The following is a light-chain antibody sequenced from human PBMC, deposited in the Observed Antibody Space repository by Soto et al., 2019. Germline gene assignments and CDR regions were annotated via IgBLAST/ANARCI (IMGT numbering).Light chain of an antibody. J-gene: IGLJ3*02. CDR1: ASDVGGYNY. CDR3: CSYAGSSTFV. Sequence: QSALTQPRSVSGSPGQSVTISCTGTASDVGGYNYVSWYQQHPGKAPKLMIYDVNKWPLGVPDRFSGSKSGNTASLTISGLQADDEADYYCCSYAGSSTFVFGGGTKVTVL. V-gene: IGLV2-11*01. CDR2: DVN.